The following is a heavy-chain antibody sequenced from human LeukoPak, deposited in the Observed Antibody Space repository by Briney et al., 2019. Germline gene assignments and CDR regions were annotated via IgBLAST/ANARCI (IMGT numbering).Heavy chain of an antibody. Sequence: PGGSLRLSCAASGFTFSSYGMHWVRQAPGKGLEWVSAISGSGGSTYYADSVKGRFTISRDNSKNTLYLQMNSLRAEDTAVYYCAKVRGSGWYGGGGFDYWGQGTLVTVSS. J-gene: IGHJ4*02. V-gene: IGHV3-23*01. CDR2: ISGSGGST. CDR1: GFTFSSYG. D-gene: IGHD6-19*01. CDR3: AKVRGSGWYGGGGFDY.